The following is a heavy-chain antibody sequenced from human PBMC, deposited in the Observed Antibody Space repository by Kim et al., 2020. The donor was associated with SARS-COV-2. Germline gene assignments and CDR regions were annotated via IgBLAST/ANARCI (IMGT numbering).Heavy chain of an antibody. CDR1: GFTFGDYA. CDR2: IRSNAYGGQT. D-gene: IGHD2-2*01. V-gene: IGHV3-49*04. J-gene: IGHJ6*02. CDR3: TREVVPAAIGYYGMDV. Sequence: GGSLRLSCTASGFTFGDYAMSWVRQAPGKGLEWVGFIRSNAYGGQTEYAASVKGRFTISRDDSKSIAYLQMNSLKTEDTAVYYCTREVVPAAIGYYGMDVWGQGTPVTVSS.